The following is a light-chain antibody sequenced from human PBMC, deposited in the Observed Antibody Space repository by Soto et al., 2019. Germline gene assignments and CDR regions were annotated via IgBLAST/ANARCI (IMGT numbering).Light chain of an antibody. CDR3: QQCGYSPQT. CDR1: QSVSSY. J-gene: IGKJ1*01. Sequence: EIVLTQSPGTLSLSPGERATLSCRASQSVSSYLAWYQQKPGQAPRLLLYGASSRATGIPDRFSGSGSGTDFTLTISRLEPEDFAVYYCQQCGYSPQTFGQGTKVEIK. CDR2: GAS. V-gene: IGKV3-20*01.